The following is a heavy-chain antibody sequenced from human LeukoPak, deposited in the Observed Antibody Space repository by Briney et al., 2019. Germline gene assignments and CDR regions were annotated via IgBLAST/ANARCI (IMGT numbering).Heavy chain of an antibody. V-gene: IGHV3-23*01. D-gene: IGHD6-19*01. Sequence: GGSLRLSCAASGFTFSNYAMSWVRQAPGKGLEWVSAISGSGGSTYYADSVKGRFTISRDNSKNTLYLQMNSLRAEDTALYYCAKDRGQYSSGQVSYFDYWGQGTLVTVSS. CDR2: ISGSGGST. CDR3: AKDRGQYSSGQVSYFDY. J-gene: IGHJ4*02. CDR1: GFTFSNYA.